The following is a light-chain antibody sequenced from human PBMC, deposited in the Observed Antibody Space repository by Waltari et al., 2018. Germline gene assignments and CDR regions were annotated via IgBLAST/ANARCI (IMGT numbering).Light chain of an antibody. CDR1: QRISDY. Sequence: IQLTQSPSSLSASVGDRVTITCRASQRISDYLAWYQQKPGNVPKLLIYTASTLQSGVPTRFRGSGSGTDFARTISSLQPADFTTYNCQQLNSAQWTFGQGTKVEIK. J-gene: IGKJ1*01. V-gene: IGKV1-9*01. CDR2: TAS. CDR3: QQLNSAQWT.